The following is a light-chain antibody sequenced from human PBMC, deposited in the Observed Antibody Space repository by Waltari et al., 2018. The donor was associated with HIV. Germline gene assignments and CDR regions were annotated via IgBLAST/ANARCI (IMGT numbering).Light chain of an antibody. CDR3: SSYAGSGNLLL. CDR2: EVN. Sequence: QSALTQPPPASGSPGQSVTISCTGTSNDIGPYNYVSWYQQHPDKAPRLLIYEVNKRPSGVPGRFSGSKSGNTASLTVSGLQAEDEADYYCSSYAGSGNLLLFGGGTKVTVL. CDR1: SNDIGPYNY. J-gene: IGLJ6*01. V-gene: IGLV2-8*01.